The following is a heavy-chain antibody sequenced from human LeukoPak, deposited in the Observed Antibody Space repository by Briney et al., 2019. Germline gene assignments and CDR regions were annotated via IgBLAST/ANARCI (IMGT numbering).Heavy chain of an antibody. Sequence: PGESLKISCKGSGYSFTSYWIGWVRQMPGKGLEWMGIIYPGDSDTRYSPSFQGQVTISADKSISTAYLQGSSRKASDTTMYYCARRRDDRYFDLWGRGTLVTVSS. CDR2: IYPGDSDT. CDR3: ARRRDDRYFDL. J-gene: IGHJ2*01. D-gene: IGHD3-9*01. V-gene: IGHV5-51*01. CDR1: GYSFTSYW.